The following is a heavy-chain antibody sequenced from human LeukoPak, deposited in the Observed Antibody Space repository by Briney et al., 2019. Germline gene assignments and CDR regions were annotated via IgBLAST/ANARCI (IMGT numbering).Heavy chain of an antibody. J-gene: IGHJ3*02. CDR2: IIPVFGTA. CDR1: GGTFSNYA. Sequence: SVKVSCRASGGTFSNYAISWVRQAPGQGLEWMGGIIPVFGTAHYAQKFQGRVTITADKYTTTAYMELSSLRSEDTAVYYCARDVRVLTGYREPSDGFDIWGQGTMVTVSS. CDR3: ARDVRVLTGYREPSDGFDI. D-gene: IGHD3-9*01. V-gene: IGHV1-69*06.